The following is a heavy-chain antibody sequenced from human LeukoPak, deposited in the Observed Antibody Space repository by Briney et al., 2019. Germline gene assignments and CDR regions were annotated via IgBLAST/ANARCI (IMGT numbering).Heavy chain of an antibody. CDR1: GFTFTTYG. CDR3: AKDGVYSSGWLLY. V-gene: IGHV3-23*01. J-gene: IGHJ4*02. Sequence: GGSLRLSCSASGFTFTTYGMNWVRQAPGKGLEWVSGIGGSGIRTYYADSVKGRFTISRDNSKNTLSLQMNSLRAEDTAVYYCAKDGVYSSGWLLYWGQGTLVTVSS. D-gene: IGHD6-19*01. CDR2: IGGSGIRT.